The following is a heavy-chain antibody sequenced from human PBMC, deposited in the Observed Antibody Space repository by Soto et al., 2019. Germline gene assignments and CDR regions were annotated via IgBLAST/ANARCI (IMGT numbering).Heavy chain of an antibody. CDR1: GGSFSGYY. J-gene: IGHJ6*02. Sequence: SETLSLTCAVYGGSFSGYYWSWIRQPPGKGLEWIGEINHSGSTNYNPSLKSRVTISVDTSKNQFSLKLSSVTAADTAVYYCASNRGYNWNHNTDYYYYGMDVWGQGTTVTVSS. D-gene: IGHD1-20*01. CDR2: INHSGST. V-gene: IGHV4-34*01. CDR3: ASNRGYNWNHNTDYYYYGMDV.